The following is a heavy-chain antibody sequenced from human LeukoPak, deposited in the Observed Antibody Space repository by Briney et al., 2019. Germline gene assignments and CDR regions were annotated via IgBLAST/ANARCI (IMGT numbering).Heavy chain of an antibody. CDR2: IKSKTDGGTT. D-gene: IGHD2-2*01. J-gene: IGHJ4*02. Sequence: GGSLRLSCAASGFTFSNAWMSWVRQAPEKGLEWVGRIKSKTDGGTTDYAAPVKGRFTISRDDSKNTLYLQMNSLKTEDTAVYYCTTDRCSSTSCRPTDYWGQGTLVTVSS. V-gene: IGHV3-15*01. CDR3: TTDRCSSTSCRPTDY. CDR1: GFTFSNAW.